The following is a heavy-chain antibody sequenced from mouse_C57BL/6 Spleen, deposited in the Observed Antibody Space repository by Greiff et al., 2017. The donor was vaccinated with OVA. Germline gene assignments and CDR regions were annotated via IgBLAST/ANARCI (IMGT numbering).Heavy chain of an antibody. Sequence: QVQLQQSGAELARPGASVKMSCKASGYTFTSYTMHWVKQRPGQGLEWIGYINPSSGYTKYNQKFKDKATLTADKSSSTAYMQLSSLTSEDSAVYYCARDYYGSSTGYYAMDYWGQGTSDAVSS. V-gene: IGHV1-4*01. D-gene: IGHD1-1*01. CDR3: ARDYYGSSTGYYAMDY. CDR1: GYTFTSYT. J-gene: IGHJ4*01. CDR2: INPSSGYT.